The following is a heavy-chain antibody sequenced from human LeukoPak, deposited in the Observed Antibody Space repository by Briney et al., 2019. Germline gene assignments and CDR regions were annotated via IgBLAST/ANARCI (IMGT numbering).Heavy chain of an antibody. V-gene: IGHV3-53*04. CDR3: AREFRDYYDSSGPT. CDR1: GFTVSSNY. CDR2: IYSGGST. D-gene: IGHD3-22*01. J-gene: IGHJ5*02. Sequence: PGGSLRLSCAASGFTVSSNYMSWVRQAPGKGLEGVSVIYSGGSTYYADSVKGRFTISRHNSKNTLYLQMNSLRAEDTAVYYCAREFRDYYDSSGPTWGQGTLVTVSS.